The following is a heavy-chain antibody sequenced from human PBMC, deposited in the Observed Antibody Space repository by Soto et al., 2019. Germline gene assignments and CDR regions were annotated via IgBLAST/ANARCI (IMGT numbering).Heavy chain of an antibody. D-gene: IGHD4-17*01. J-gene: IGHJ4*02. CDR2: IRSKANSYAT. CDR3: TRRADGGPFDY. V-gene: IGHV3-73*01. Sequence: GGSLRLSCAACGFTFSGSAMHWVRQASGKGLEWVGRIRSKANSYATAYAASVKGRFTISRDDSKNTAYLQMNSLKTEDTAVYYCTRRADGGPFDYWGQGTLVTVSS. CDR1: GFTFSGSA.